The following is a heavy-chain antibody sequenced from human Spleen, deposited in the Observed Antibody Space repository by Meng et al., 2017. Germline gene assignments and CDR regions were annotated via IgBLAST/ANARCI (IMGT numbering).Heavy chain of an antibody. V-gene: IGHV1-69*04. CDR3: ARGPNHYYYYGMDV. J-gene: IGHJ6*02. CDR2: IIPILGIA. Sequence: SVKVSCKVSGYTLIEVSIHWVRQAPGQGLEWMGRIIPILGIANYAQKFQGRVTITADKSTSTAYMELSSLRSEDTAVYYCARGPNHYYYYGMDVWGQGTTVTVSS. CDR1: GYTLIEVS.